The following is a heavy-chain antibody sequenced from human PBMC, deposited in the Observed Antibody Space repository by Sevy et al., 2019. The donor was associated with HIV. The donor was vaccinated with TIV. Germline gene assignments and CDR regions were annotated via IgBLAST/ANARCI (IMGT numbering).Heavy chain of an antibody. CDR1: EFTFSDYN. V-gene: IGHV3-48*02. J-gene: IGHJ4*02. Sequence: GGSLRLSCAASEFTFSDYNMNWVRQAPGKGLEWVSYITSSSATISYADSVKGRFTISRDNAKSSLYLQMNSLRDEDTAVYYCATNSVYYWGQGTLVTVSS. CDR2: ITSSSATI. CDR3: ATNSVYY. D-gene: IGHD7-27*01.